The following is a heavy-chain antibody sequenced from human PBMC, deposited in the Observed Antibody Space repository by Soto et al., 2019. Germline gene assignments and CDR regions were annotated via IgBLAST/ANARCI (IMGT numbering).Heavy chain of an antibody. CDR3: ARRGRAAGTDWWFGP. D-gene: IGHD6-13*01. CDR2: IYYSGST. CDR1: GGSISSSSFH. J-gene: IGHJ5*02. V-gene: IGHV4-39*01. Sequence: QLQLQESGPGLVKPSETLSLTCTVSGGSISSSSFHWGWIRQPPGKGLEWIGSIYYSGSTSYSQSRKSRVRRSVDTSKNQFSLRLSSVTAAGTAVYYCARRGRAAGTDWWFGPWGQGALVTVSS.